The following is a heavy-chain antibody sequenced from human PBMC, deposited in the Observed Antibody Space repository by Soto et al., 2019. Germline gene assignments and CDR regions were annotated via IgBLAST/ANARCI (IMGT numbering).Heavy chain of an antibody. Sequence: GGSLRLSCAASGFTFSSYAMHWVRQAPGKGLEWVAVISYDGSNKYYADSVKGRFTISRDNSKNTLYLQMNSLRAEDTAVYYCARDPISDIRYYDSSGILDYWGQGTRVTVSS. CDR2: ISYDGSNK. CDR1: GFTFSSYA. J-gene: IGHJ4*02. D-gene: IGHD3-22*01. V-gene: IGHV3-30-3*01. CDR3: ARDPISDIRYYDSSGILDY.